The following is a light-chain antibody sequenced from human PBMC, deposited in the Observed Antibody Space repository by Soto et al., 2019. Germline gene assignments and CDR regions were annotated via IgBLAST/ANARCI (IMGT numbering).Light chain of an antibody. J-gene: IGKJ1*01. Sequence: DIQLTQSPSTLSASVGDRVTITCRASQSINSWLAWYQQKPGKAPKLLPYKASILESGVPSRFSGSGSGTESTLTISSLQPDDVAKYYCEQYNSYSWKFGQGTKVEIK. CDR2: KAS. CDR1: QSINSW. CDR3: EQYNSYSWK. V-gene: IGKV1-5*03.